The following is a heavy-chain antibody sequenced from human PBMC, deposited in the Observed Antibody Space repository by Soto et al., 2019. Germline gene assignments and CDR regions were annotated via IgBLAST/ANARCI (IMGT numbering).Heavy chain of an antibody. V-gene: IGHV4-61*01. CDR3: AAYPQTATTYYYAMDV. J-gene: IGHJ6*02. CDR2: FYDSGST. Sequence: SETLSLTCTVSGGSVSSGSFYWSWIRRPPGKGLEWIGYFYDSGSTNYNPSLRSRVTMSVDTSKNQFSLKLSSVAAAETAVYYCAAYPQTATTYYYAMDVWGQGTTVTVSS. D-gene: IGHD5-12*01. CDR1: GGSVSSGSFY.